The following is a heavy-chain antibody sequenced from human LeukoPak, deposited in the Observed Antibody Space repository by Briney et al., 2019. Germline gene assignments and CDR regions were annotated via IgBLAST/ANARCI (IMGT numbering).Heavy chain of an antibody. D-gene: IGHD6-19*01. J-gene: IGHJ4*02. Sequence: ASVKVSCKASGYTFTSYGISWVRQAPGQGLEWMGWISAYNGNTNYAQKFQGRVTITRNTSISTAYMELSSLRSEDTAVYYCARGSKRQWLVRGVFDYWGQGTLVTVSS. CDR3: ARGSKRQWLVRGVFDY. CDR1: GYTFTSYG. V-gene: IGHV1-18*01. CDR2: ISAYNGNT.